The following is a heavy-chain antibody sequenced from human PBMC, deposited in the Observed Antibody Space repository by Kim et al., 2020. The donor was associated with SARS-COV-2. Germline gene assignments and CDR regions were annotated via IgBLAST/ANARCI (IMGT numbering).Heavy chain of an antibody. Sequence: SETLSLTCTVSGGSISATDHYWHWIRQSPERGLEWIAYIYHSGSASYNPSLKSRVTIFVDTSTSRFSLKVTSVTAADTAVYFWAGSYGSSFYWCQGTLIT. D-gene: IGHD1-26*01. CDR2: IYHSGSA. CDR3: AGSYGSSFY. V-gene: IGHV4-39*01. CDR1: GGSISATDHY. J-gene: IGHJ1*01.